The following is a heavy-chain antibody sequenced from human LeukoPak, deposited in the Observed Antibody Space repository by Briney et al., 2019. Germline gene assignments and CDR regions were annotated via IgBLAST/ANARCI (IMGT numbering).Heavy chain of an antibody. CDR2: IWYDGSNK. Sequence: GGSLRLSYAASGFTFSSYGMHWVRQAPGKGLEWVAVIWYDGSNKYYADSVKGRFTISRDNSKNTLYLQMNSLRAEDTAVYYCARVARNVPTRAYYYYYGMDVWGQGTTVTVSS. CDR3: ARVARNVPTRAYYYYYGMDV. CDR1: GFTFSSYG. V-gene: IGHV3-33*01. D-gene: IGHD1-14*01. J-gene: IGHJ6*02.